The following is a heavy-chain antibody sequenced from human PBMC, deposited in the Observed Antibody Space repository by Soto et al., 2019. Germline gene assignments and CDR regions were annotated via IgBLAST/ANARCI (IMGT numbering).Heavy chain of an antibody. CDR3: ARGYWVQGYGAGTYFDY. Sequence: EVQLVESGGGVVQPGGSLRLSCAASGLSVGNNYMSWVRQAPGKWLEWVSVIYSGSTTHYADSVKGRFSISRDSSRNTVYLQMNSLRVEDTAVYHCARGYWVQGYGAGTYFDYWGQGTLVTVSS. V-gene: IGHV3-66*01. D-gene: IGHD3-10*01. CDR1: GLSVGNNY. CDR2: IYSGSTT. J-gene: IGHJ4*02.